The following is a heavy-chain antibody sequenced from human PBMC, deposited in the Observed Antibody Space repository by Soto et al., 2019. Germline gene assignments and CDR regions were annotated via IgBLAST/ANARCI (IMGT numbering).Heavy chain of an antibody. V-gene: IGHV3-21*01. Sequence: VQLVESGGGLVKPGGSLRLSCTASGFTFSSYSMNWVRQAPGKGLEWVSSISASSDYIFYIDSLKGRLTISRDNAKNSLYLQLNSLRAEDTAVYYCAGHCRSPSCYVGMDVWGQGTTVTVSS. J-gene: IGHJ6*02. D-gene: IGHD2-2*01. CDR2: ISASSDYI. CDR1: GFTFSSYS. CDR3: AGHCRSPSCYVGMDV.